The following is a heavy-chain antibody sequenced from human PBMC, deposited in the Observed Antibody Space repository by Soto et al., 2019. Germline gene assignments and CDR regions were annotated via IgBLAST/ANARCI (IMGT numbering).Heavy chain of an antibody. CDR3: TRVTRQGSPPFDY. V-gene: IGHV3-49*03. CDR2: ITSRAYGGTT. CDR1: GFTFGDYA. D-gene: IGHD3-10*01. Sequence: GGSLRLSCTASGFTFGDYAVTWFRQTPGKGLEWVGFITSRAYGGTTEFAASVKGRFSISRDDSKGVAYLQMNSLKTEDTAVYYCTRVTRQGSPPFDYWGQGTLVTVSS. J-gene: IGHJ4*02.